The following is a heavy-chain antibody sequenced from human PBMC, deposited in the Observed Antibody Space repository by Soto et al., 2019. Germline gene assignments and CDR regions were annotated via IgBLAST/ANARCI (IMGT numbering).Heavy chain of an antibody. V-gene: IGHV5-51*01. D-gene: IGHD6-13*01. J-gene: IGHJ4*02. CDR3: ARSPRSSQYFDY. Sequence: PRGSLKISCQCSGYTFSNFWIAWVRQLPGKGLEWMGIIYPGDYETRYSPSFHGKVTISADRSIGTAYLQWSSLEASDSAFYFCARSPRSSQYFDYWGQGALVTVSS. CDR1: GYTFSNFW. CDR2: IYPGDYET.